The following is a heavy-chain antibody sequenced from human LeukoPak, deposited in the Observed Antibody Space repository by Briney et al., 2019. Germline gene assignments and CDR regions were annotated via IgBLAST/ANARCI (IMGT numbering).Heavy chain of an antibody. CDR2: IKQDGSEK. V-gene: IGHV3-7*01. CDR1: GFTFSSYW. Sequence: QTGGPLRLSCAASGFTFSSYWMSWVRQAPGKGLEWVANIKQDGSEKYYVDSVKGRFTISRDNAKNSLYLQMNSLRAEDTAVYYCARARKNTAVVFDYWGQGSLVTVSS. J-gene: IGHJ4*02. D-gene: IGHD2/OR15-2a*01. CDR3: ARARKNTAVVFDY.